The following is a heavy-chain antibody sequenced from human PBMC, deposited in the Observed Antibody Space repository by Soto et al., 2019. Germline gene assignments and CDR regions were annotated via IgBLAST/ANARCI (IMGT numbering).Heavy chain of an antibody. J-gene: IGHJ4*02. CDR3: ARDGDVNTGFGKDY. CDR2: IWHDGGNK. CDR1: GFTFSSYG. D-gene: IGHD3-16*01. Sequence: QVQLVESGGGVVQPGRSLRLSCAASGFTFSSYGMHWVRQAPGKGLEWVAFIWHDGGNKFYAESVKGRFTISRDNSKNPVYVQMTSLSAEDTAMYYCARDGDVNTGFGKDYWGQGTLVTVSS. V-gene: IGHV3-33*01.